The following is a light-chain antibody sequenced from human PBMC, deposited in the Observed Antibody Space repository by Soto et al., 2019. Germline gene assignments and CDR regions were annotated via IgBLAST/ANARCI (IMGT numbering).Light chain of an antibody. CDR1: GSDVGGYKH. Sequence: QSALTQPASVSGSPGQSITISCTGTGSDVGGYKHVSWYQQLPGKAPKLMIYDVSYPPSGVSDRFSGSKSGNTASLIISGLQAEDEADYYCSSYVSSSPFVFGTGTKVTVL. CDR3: SSYVSSSPFV. J-gene: IGLJ1*01. CDR2: DVS. V-gene: IGLV2-14*01.